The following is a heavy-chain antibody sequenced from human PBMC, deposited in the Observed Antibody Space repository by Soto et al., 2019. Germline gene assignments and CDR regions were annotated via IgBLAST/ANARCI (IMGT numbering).Heavy chain of an antibody. CDR3: ARDGVVVVAATRVRYYGMDV. D-gene: IGHD2-15*01. CDR2: IWYDGSNK. Sequence: QVQLVESGGGVVQPGRSLRLSCAASGFTFSSYGMHWVRQAPGKGLEWVAVIWYDGSNKYYADSVKGRVTISRDNSKNTLYLQMNSLRAEDTAVYYCARDGVVVVAATRVRYYGMDVWGQGTTVTVSS. CDR1: GFTFSSYG. J-gene: IGHJ6*02. V-gene: IGHV3-33*01.